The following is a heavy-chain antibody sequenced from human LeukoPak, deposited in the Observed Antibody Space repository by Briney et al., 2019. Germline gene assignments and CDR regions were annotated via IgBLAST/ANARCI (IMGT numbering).Heavy chain of an antibody. CDR2: ITGSSSYI. Sequence: GGSLRLSCAASGFTFSTYYMNWVRQAPGKGLEWVSFITGSSSYIYYTDSVKGRFTISRDNSQNTLDLQMNSLRAEDTAVYYCARDLSWVPGVLYGLDVWGQGTTVTVSS. CDR3: ARDLSWVPGVLYGLDV. CDR1: GFTFSTYY. V-gene: IGHV3-21*01. D-gene: IGHD2-2*01. J-gene: IGHJ6*02.